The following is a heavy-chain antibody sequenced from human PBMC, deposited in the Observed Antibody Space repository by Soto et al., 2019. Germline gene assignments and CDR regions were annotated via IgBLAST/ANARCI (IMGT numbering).Heavy chain of an antibody. D-gene: IGHD3-16*02. CDR2: IDHTGNT. CDR3: AGGTYRCHKGGDF. Sequence: QVQLQHWGAGLLKPSETLSLTCAVYGVSFSGYYWSWIRQPPGRGLEWIGAIDHTGNTNYNPSLKRRITISIDTSHNLLSLDLRSVTAADTAVYCCAGGTYRCHKGGDFWGQGGLVTVSS. J-gene: IGHJ4*02. CDR1: GVSFSGYY. V-gene: IGHV4-34*02.